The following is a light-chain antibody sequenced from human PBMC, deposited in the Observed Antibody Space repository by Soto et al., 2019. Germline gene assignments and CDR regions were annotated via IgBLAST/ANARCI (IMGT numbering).Light chain of an antibody. CDR3: LLYRGSGIWV. Sequence: QSALTQPPSVSGAPGQRVTLSCTGNSSNLGAGYDVHWYQQLPGAAPKLVIFGNRNRPSGVPERFSGSKSGTSASLAITGLQAEDEADYYCLLYRGSGIWVFGGGTKLTVL. CDR2: GNR. J-gene: IGLJ3*02. CDR1: SSNLGAGYD. V-gene: IGLV1-40*01.